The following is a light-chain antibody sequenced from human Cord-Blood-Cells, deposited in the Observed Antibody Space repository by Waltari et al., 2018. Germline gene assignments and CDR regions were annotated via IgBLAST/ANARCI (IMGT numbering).Light chain of an antibody. V-gene: IGLV2-23*03. CDR3: CSYAGSSTFEV. CDR2: EGS. CDR1: SRDVGSFNL. Sequence: QSALTQPASVSGSPGQSITISCTGTSRDVGSFNLFSCFQQHPGKAPKLMIYEGSKRPSGVSNRFSGSKSGNTASLTISGLQAEDEADYYCCSYAGSSTFEVFGGGTKLTVL. J-gene: IGLJ2*01.